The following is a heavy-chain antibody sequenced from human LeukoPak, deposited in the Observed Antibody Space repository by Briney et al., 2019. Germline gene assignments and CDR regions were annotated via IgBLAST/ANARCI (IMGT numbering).Heavy chain of an antibody. CDR2: IYHSGST. D-gene: IGHD2-15*01. J-gene: IGHJ4*02. Sequence: PSETLSLTCTVSGYSISSGYYWGWIRQPPGKGLEWIGSIYHSGSTYYNPSLKSRVTISVDTSKNQFSLKLSSVTAADTAVYYCARACSGGSCYSNQFDYWGQGTLVTVSS. CDR1: GYSISSGYY. V-gene: IGHV4-38-2*02. CDR3: ARACSGGSCYSNQFDY.